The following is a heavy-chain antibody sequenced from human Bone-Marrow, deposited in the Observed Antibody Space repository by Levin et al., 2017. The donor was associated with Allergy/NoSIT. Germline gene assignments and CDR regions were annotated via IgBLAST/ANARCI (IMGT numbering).Heavy chain of an antibody. CDR3: ARDFPGFPETTIRYYFDY. D-gene: IGHD4-17*01. J-gene: IGHJ4*02. CDR1: GFTFSSYA. Sequence: LSLTCAASGFTFSSYAMHWVRQAPGKGLEWVAVISYDGSNKYYADSVKGRFTISRDNSKNTLYLQMNSLRAEDTAVYYCARDFPGFPETTIRYYFDYWGQGTLVTVSS. V-gene: IGHV3-30*04. CDR2: ISYDGSNK.